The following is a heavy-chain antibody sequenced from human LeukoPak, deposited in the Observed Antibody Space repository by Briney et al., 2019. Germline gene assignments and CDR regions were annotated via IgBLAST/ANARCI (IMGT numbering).Heavy chain of an antibody. CDR3: ARTGYNYGTPLNY. D-gene: IGHD5-18*01. CDR2: MDTNGRTI. V-gene: IGHV3-74*01. J-gene: IGHJ4*02. Sequence: GGSLRLSCAGSGFTFSSYWLHWVRQGPGKGLVWVARMDTNGRTINYADSVKGRFTISRDNSKNTLYLQMNSLRAEDTAVYYCARTGYNYGTPLNYWGQGTLVTVSS. CDR1: GFTFSSYW.